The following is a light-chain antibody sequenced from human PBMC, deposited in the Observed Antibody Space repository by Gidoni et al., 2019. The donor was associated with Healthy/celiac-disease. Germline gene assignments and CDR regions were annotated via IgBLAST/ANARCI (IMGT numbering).Light chain of an antibody. CDR1: QSVSSN. V-gene: IGKV3-15*01. J-gene: IGKJ4*01. CDR3: QQYNNWPPG. CDR2: GAS. Sequence: EIVMTQSPATLSVSPGERATLSCRASQSVSSNLAWYQQKPGQAPRLLIYGASTTATGIPARFSGSGSGTEFTLTISSLQSEDFAVYYCQQYNNWPPGFGGGTKVEIK.